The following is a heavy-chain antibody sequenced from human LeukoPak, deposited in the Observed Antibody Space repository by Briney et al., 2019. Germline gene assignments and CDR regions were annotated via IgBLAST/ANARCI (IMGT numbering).Heavy chain of an antibody. CDR3: ARHGRIGYCSGGSCYPRPSNWFDP. CDR2: INHSGST. V-gene: IGHV4-34*01. D-gene: IGHD2-15*01. J-gene: IGHJ5*02. CDR1: GGSFSGYY. Sequence: PSETLSLTCAVYGGSFSGYYWSWIRQPPGKGLEWIGEINHSGSTNYNPSLKRRVTISVDTSKNQCALKLSSVTAADTAVYYCARHGRIGYCSGGSCYPRPSNWFDPWGQGTLVTVSS.